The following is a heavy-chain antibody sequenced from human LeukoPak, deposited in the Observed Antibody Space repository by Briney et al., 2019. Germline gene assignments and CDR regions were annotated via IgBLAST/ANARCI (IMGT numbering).Heavy chain of an antibody. V-gene: IGHV1-24*01. CDR3: ATESSSSWYQGY. CDR2: FDPEDGET. J-gene: IGHJ4*02. CDR1: GSTLTDLS. Sequence: ASVKVSCKVSGSTLTDLSMHWVRQAPGKGLEWMGGFDPEDGETIYAQKFQGRVTMTEDTSTDTAYMEPSSLRSEDTAVYYCATESSSSWYQGYWGQGTLVTVSS. D-gene: IGHD6-13*01.